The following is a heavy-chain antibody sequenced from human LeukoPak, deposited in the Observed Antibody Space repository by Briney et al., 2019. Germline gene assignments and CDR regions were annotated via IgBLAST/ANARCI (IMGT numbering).Heavy chain of an antibody. CDR1: GFTFSDYY. CDR2: ISSSSSYT. D-gene: IGHD6-13*01. CDR3: AKPGIAAAGFFDY. Sequence: SGGSLRLSCAASGFTFSDYYMSWIRQAPGKGLEWVSYISSSSSYTNYADSVKGRFTISRDNAKNSLYLQMNSLRAEDTAVYYCAKPGIAAAGFFDYWGQGTLVTVPS. J-gene: IGHJ4*02. V-gene: IGHV3-11*03.